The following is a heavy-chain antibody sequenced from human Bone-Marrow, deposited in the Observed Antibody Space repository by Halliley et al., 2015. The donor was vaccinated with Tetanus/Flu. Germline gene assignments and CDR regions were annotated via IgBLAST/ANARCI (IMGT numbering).Heavy chain of an antibody. CDR3: VKDCLGGDCSYE. Sequence: WVSAISGYGDDAYYSDFVKGRFPISKDQSKNTLYLQMNSLRAEDTAIYYCVKDCLGGDCSYEWGQGTLVTVSS. J-gene: IGHJ4*02. V-gene: IGHV3-23*01. CDR2: ISGYGDDA. D-gene: IGHD2-21*02.